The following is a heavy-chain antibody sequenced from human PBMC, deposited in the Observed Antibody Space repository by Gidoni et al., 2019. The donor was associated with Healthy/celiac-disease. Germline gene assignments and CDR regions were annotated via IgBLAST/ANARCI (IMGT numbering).Heavy chain of an antibody. J-gene: IGHJ4*02. D-gene: IGHD3-3*01. Sequence: QLQLQESGPGLVKPSETLSLTCTVSGGSISSSSYYWGWIRQPPGKGLEWIGSIYYSGSTYYNPSLKSRVTISVDTSKNQFSLKLSSVTAADTAVYYCARTWRESRGDCLDYWGQGTLVTVSS. CDR1: GGSISSSSYY. CDR2: IYYSGST. CDR3: ARTWRESRGDCLDY. V-gene: IGHV4-39*01.